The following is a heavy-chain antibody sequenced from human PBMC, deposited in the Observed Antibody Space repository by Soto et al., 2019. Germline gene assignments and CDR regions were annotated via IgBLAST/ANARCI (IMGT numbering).Heavy chain of an antibody. D-gene: IGHD6-19*01. Sequence: QVQLVESGGGVVQPGRSLRLSCAASGFTFSSYGMHWVRQAPGKGLEWVAFIYYDGSTEYYTDSVKGRFTISRDNSKNTVDLQMNSRRAEDTAVYYCARYFGTSGWFYYFDYWGQGTLVTVSS. CDR1: GFTFSSYG. V-gene: IGHV3-33*01. CDR2: IYYDGSTE. CDR3: ARYFGTSGWFYYFDY. J-gene: IGHJ4*02.